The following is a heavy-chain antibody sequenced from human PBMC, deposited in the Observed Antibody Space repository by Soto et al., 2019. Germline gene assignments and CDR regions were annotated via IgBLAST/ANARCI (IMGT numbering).Heavy chain of an antibody. V-gene: IGHV1-46*01. Sequence: ASVKVSCKASGHTFISYYIHWVRQAPGQGLEWMGLINPSDAYTDYAQKFQGRVTLTRDTSTSIVYMELSSLRSEDTAIYYCARDHVDTPMTNFDYWGQGTLVTVSS. CDR1: GHTFISYY. CDR2: INPSDAYT. J-gene: IGHJ4*02. D-gene: IGHD5-18*01. CDR3: ARDHVDTPMTNFDY.